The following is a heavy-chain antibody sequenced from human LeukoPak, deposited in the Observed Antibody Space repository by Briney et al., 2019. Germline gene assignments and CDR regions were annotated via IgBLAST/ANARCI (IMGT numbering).Heavy chain of an antibody. CDR2: IYYSGST. D-gene: IGHD4-17*01. CDR3: ARVPTVTHYFDY. V-gene: IGHV4-31*03. CDR1: GGSISSGGYY. Sequence: SETLSLTCTVSGGSISSGGYYWSWIRQHPGKGLEWIGYIYYSGSTYYNPSLKSRVTISVDTSKNQFSLKLSSVTAAGTAVYYCARVPTVTHYFDYWGQGTLVTVSS. J-gene: IGHJ4*02.